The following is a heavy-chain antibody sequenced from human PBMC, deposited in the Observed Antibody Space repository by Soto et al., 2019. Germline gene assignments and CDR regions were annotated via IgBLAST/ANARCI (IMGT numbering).Heavy chain of an antibody. CDR2: IYPGDSDT. D-gene: IGHD6-19*01. CDR3: ATTPIGIAGAAALFDSFDI. CDR1: GYSFTSYW. Sequence: PGESLKISCKGSGYSFTSYWIGWVRQMPGKGLEWMGIIYPGDSDTRYSPFFQGQVTISADKSVSTAYLPWTRLKASGTAMYYCATTPIGIAGAAALFDSFDIWGQGTRFTVSS. J-gene: IGHJ3*02. V-gene: IGHV5-51*01.